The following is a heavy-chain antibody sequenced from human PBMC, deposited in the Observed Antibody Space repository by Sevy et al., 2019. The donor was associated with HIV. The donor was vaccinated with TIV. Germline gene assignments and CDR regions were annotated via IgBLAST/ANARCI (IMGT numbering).Heavy chain of an antibody. V-gene: IGHV3-30-3*01. CDR3: ARMVSGGLRWELIKENAFDI. D-gene: IGHD4-17*01. CDR2: ISHGGSYE. Sequence: GGSLRLSCEASGFAFRDSAIHWVRQSPGKGLEWVALISHGGSYEYYVDSVKGRFTVSSDRSKIILYLHMDSLRAEETAVYYCARMVSGGLRWELIKENAFDIWGQGTAVTVSS. CDR1: GFAFRDSA. J-gene: IGHJ3*02.